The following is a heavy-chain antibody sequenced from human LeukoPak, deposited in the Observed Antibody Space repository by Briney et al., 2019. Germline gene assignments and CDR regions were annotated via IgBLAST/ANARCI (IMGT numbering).Heavy chain of an antibody. CDR2: ISGSGGST. V-gene: IGHV3-23*01. CDR1: GFTFSSYA. D-gene: IGHD2-2*01. J-gene: IGHJ6*02. CDR3: AKGLCSTSCYSVPDHV. Sequence: GGSLRLSCAASGFTFSSYAMGWVRQAPGKGLEWVSAISGSGGSTFYADSVKGRFTISRDNSKNTLYLQTNSLRAEDTAVYYCAKGLCSTSCYSVPDHVWGQGTTVTVSS.